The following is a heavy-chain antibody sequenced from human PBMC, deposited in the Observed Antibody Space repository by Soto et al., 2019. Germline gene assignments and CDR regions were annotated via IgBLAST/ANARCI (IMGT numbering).Heavy chain of an antibody. J-gene: IGHJ4*02. CDR2: ISSSSSTI. Sequence: EVQLVESGGGLVQPGGSLRLSCAASGFTFSSYSMNRVRQAPGKGLEWVSYISSSSSTIYYADSVKGRFTISRDNAKNSLYLQMNSLRAEDTAVYYCARDRPITMVRGVIYDYWGQGTLVTVSS. V-gene: IGHV3-48*01. D-gene: IGHD3-10*01. CDR1: GFTFSSYS. CDR3: ARDRPITMVRGVIYDY.